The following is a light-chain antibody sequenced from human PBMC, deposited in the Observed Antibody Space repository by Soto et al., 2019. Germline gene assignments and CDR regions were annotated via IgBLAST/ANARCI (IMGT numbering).Light chain of an antibody. V-gene: IGKV1-5*01. CDR1: QSISSW. J-gene: IGKJ1*01. Sequence: DIQMTHSPSTLSASVVDRVTITFRASQSISSWLAWCQQKPGKAPKLLIYDASGLESGVPSRFSGSGSGTEFTLTITSLQPDDFATYYCQQYNSYPWTFGQGTKVDIK. CDR3: QQYNSYPWT. CDR2: DAS.